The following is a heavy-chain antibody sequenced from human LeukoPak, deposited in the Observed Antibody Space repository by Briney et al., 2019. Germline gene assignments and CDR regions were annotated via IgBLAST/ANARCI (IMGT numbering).Heavy chain of an antibody. CDR3: ARDCSSTSCPLSYYYYGMDV. J-gene: IGHJ6*02. Sequence: PGGSLRLSCAASGFTFSSYEMDWLRQAPGKGLEWVSYISSSGSTIYYADSVKGRFTISRDNAKNSLYLQMNSLRAKDTAVYYCARDCSSTSCPLSYYYYGMDVWGQGTTVTVSS. V-gene: IGHV3-48*03. CDR2: ISSSGSTI. CDR1: GFTFSSYE. D-gene: IGHD2-2*01.